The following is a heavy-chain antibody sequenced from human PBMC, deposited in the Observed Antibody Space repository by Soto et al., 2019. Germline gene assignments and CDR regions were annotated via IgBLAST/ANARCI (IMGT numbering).Heavy chain of an antibody. CDR2: VKDGGHT. Sequence: QVQLQQWGAGLLKPSETLSLNCAVTGGSLSGCYWSWIRQPPGKGLEWIGEVKDGGHTNYNPSLRGRVTISSDTSNNQFSLRLNSVTAADTGVYYCARGQEGVVATHWDQGSLVTVSS. D-gene: IGHD5-12*01. CDR1: GGSLSGCY. CDR3: ARGQEGVVATH. V-gene: IGHV4-34*01. J-gene: IGHJ4*02.